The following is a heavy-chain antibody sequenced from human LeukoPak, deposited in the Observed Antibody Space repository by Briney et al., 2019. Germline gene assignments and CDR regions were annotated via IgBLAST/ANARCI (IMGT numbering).Heavy chain of an antibody. J-gene: IGHJ6*03. CDR2: IYYSGST. CDR1: GGSISSSSYY. CDR3: ARRSSSGFRYYYYYMDV. D-gene: IGHD6-19*01. Sequence: PSETLSLTCTVSGGSISSSSYYWGWIRQPPGKGLEWIGSIYYSGSTYYNPSLKSRVTISVDTSKNQFSLKLSSVTAADTAVYYCARRSSSGFRYYYYYMDVWGKGTTVTISS. V-gene: IGHV4-39*01.